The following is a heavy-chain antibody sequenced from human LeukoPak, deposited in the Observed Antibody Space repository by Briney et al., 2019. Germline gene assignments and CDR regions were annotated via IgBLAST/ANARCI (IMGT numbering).Heavy chain of an antibody. Sequence: PSETLSLTCTVYGGSVSSGSYYWGWIRQPPGKGLEWIGNIYYSGSTYYNPSLKSRVTISVETSKNQFSLKLSSVTAADTAVYYCARDGRFPPEVLPRYFDYWGQGTLVTVSS. CDR2: IYYSGST. CDR3: ARDGRFPPEVLPRYFDY. D-gene: IGHD1-26*01. J-gene: IGHJ4*02. CDR1: GGSVSSGSYY. V-gene: IGHV4-39*07.